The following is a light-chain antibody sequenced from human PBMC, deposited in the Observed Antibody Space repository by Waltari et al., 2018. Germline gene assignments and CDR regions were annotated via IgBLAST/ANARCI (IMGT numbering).Light chain of an antibody. CDR1: SSDVGGYNY. J-gene: IGLJ1*01. Sequence: QSALTQPPSASGSPGQSVTISCTGTSSDVGGYNYVSWYQQHPGKAPKLMIYEVSKRPSGVPERFSGSKSGNTASLTVSGLQAEDEADYYCSSYAGSNLYVFGTGTKVTVL. V-gene: IGLV2-8*01. CDR2: EVS. CDR3: SSYAGSNLYV.